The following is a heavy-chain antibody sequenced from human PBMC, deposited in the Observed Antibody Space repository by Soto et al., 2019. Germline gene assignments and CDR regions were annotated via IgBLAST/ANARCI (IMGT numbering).Heavy chain of an antibody. D-gene: IGHD3-10*01. V-gene: IGHV1-3*01. CDR1: AYTFTIYA. J-gene: IGHJ6*02. Sequence: ASLKVSCKASAYTFTIYAMHWVLQAPRQRLEWMGWINAGNGNTKYSQKFQGRVTITRDTSASTAYMELSSLRSEDTAVYYCARVWFGELLPRDYRIAVWGQGTTVTVSS. CDR3: ARVWFGELLPRDYRIAV. CDR2: INAGNGNT.